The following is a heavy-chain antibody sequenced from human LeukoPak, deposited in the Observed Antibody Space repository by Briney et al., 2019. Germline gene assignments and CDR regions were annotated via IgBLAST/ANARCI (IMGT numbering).Heavy chain of an antibody. D-gene: IGHD2-8*01. J-gene: IGHJ4*02. CDR3: ADPGVGY. CDR1: GFTFDDYA. V-gene: IGHV3-7*01. Sequence: GGSLRLSCAASGFTFDDYAMRWVRQAPGKGLEWVANIRQNGTEITYVDSVEGRFTISRDNAQNSLYLQMNSLRVEDTAVYYCADPGVGYWGQGTLVTVSA. CDR2: IRQNGTEI.